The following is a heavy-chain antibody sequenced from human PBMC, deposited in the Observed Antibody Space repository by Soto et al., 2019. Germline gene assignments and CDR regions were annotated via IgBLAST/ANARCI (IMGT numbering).Heavy chain of an antibody. D-gene: IGHD2-15*01. CDR2: IFSNDEK. CDR1: GFSLTNARLG. CDR3: ARMKTAPPVDNWFEP. Sequence: QVTLKESGPVLVKPRETLTLTCTVSGFSLTNARLGVSWFRQPPGKALEWLAHIFSNDEKSFTTSLKSRLTISKDTSKSQVVLTMTNMHPVDTATYYCARMKTAPPVDNWFEPWGLGTLVTVSS. V-gene: IGHV2-26*01. J-gene: IGHJ5*02.